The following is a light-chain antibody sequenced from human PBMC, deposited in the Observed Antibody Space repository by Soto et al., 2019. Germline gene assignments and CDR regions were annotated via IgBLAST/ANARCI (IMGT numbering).Light chain of an antibody. Sequence: DIQMTRSPSALSAAVGDRVTITCRASQDISNRLGWFQQRPGKAPRRLIYSASGLETGVPSRFSGTGSGTEFTLTISSLQPEDFATYYCQQHASYPRDFGQGTKVDIK. J-gene: IGKJ1*01. CDR2: SAS. CDR1: QDISNR. V-gene: IGKV1-17*03. CDR3: QQHASYPRD.